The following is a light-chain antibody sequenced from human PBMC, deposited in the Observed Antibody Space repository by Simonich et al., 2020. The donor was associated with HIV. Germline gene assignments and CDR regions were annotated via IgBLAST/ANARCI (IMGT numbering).Light chain of an antibody. CDR3: NSYAGSWV. J-gene: IGLJ3*02. V-gene: IGLV2-14*01. Sequence: QSALTQPASVSGSPGQSITISCTGTSSDVGGYKYVSWYQQHPGKAPKLMIYDVNKRPSGVSNRFSGSKSGNTASLTISGLQAEDEADYYCNSYAGSWVFGGGTKLTVL. CDR2: DVN. CDR1: SSDVGGYKY.